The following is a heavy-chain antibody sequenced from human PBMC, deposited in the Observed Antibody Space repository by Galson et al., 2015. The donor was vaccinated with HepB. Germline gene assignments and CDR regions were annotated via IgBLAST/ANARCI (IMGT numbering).Heavy chain of an antibody. CDR1: GFTVSSNY. CDR3: AKGYSSS. CDR2: IYSGGST. V-gene: IGHV3-53*01. D-gene: IGHD6-13*01. J-gene: IGHJ4*02. Sequence: SLRLSCAASGFTVSSNYMSWVRQAPGKGLEWVSIIYSGGSTYYADSVRGRFTISRDNSKNTLYLQMNSLRVEDTALYYCAKGYSSSWGQGTLVTVSS.